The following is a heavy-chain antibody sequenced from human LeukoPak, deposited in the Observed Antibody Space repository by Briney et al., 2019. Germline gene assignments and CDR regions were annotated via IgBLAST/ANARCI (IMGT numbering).Heavy chain of an antibody. V-gene: IGHV3-21*01. D-gene: IGHD6-19*01. J-gene: IGHJ4*02. CDR3: ARDQVYSSGWYRAWVYFDY. CDR2: ISSSSSYI. CDR1: GFTFSSYS. Sequence: GGSLRLSCAASGFTFSSYSMNWVRQAPGKGLEWVSSISSSSSYIYYADSVKGRFTISRDNAKNSLYLQMNSLRAEDTAVYYCARDQVYSSGWYRAWVYFDYWGQGTLVTVSS.